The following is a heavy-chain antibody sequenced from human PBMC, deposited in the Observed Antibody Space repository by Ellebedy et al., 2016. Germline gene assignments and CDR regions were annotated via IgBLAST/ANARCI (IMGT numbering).Heavy chain of an antibody. CDR1: GYTFTNDW. J-gene: IGHJ2*01. Sequence: GESLKISCKGSGYTFTNDWIGWVRQMPGKGLEWMGRIDPSDSYTNYSPSFQGHVTISADKSISTAYLQWSSLKASDTAMYYCARRGVAYWYFDLWGRGTLVTVSS. CDR2: IDPSDSYT. CDR3: ARRGVAYWYFDL. V-gene: IGHV5-10-1*01. D-gene: IGHD3-10*01.